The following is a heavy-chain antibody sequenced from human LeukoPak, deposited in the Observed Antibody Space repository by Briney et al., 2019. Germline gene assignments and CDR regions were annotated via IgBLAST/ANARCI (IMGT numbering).Heavy chain of an antibody. J-gene: IGHJ6*02. D-gene: IGHD2-2*01. Sequence: PSETLSLTCTVSGGSVSSGRYYWSWIRQPPGKGLEWIGYIYYSGSTNYNPSLKSRVTISVDTSKNQFSLKLSSVTAADTAVYYCARVPAAPRLYMDVWGQGTTVIVSS. CDR2: IYYSGST. V-gene: IGHV4-61*01. CDR3: ARVPAAPRLYMDV. CDR1: GGSVSSGRYY.